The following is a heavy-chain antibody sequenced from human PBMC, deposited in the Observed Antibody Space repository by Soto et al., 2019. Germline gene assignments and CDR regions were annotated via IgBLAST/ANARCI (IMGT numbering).Heavy chain of an antibody. J-gene: IGHJ4*02. D-gene: IGHD5-12*01. Sequence: SETLSLTCTVSGGSISSSSYYWGWIRQPPGQGLEWIGSIYYSGSTYYNPSLKSRVTISVDTSKNQFSLKLSSVTAADTAVYYYARPRRGYSGYDHYYFDYWGQGTLVTVSS. CDR3: ARPRRGYSGYDHYYFDY. CDR1: GGSISSSSYY. CDR2: IYYSGST. V-gene: IGHV4-39*01.